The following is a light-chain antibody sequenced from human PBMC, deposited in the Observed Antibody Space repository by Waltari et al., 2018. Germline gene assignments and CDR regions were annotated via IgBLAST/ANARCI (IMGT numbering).Light chain of an antibody. CDR1: SLRSYY. Sequence: SSELTQDPAVSVAMGQTVRITCQGDSLRSYYASWYQQRPGQAPILVIYDKNNRPAGVPDRFAGSSYHNTGSLTITGAQAEDEASYYCHSRDASGVAGSFGGGTKLTVL. V-gene: IGLV3-19*01. CDR2: DKN. CDR3: HSRDASGVAGS. J-gene: IGLJ2*01.